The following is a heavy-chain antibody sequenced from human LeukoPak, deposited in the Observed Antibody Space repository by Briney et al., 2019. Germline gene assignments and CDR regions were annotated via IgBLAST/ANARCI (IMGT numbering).Heavy chain of an antibody. CDR3: ARDPLYYYDSSGYPPFDY. V-gene: IGHV3-30*03. Sequence: GGSLRLSCAASGFTFSSYGVHWVRQAPGKGLEWVAVISYDGSNKYYADSVKGRFTISRDNAKNSLYLQMNSLRAEDTAVYYCARDPLYYYDSSGYPPFDYWGQGTLVTVSS. D-gene: IGHD3-22*01. J-gene: IGHJ4*02. CDR1: GFTFSSYG. CDR2: ISYDGSNK.